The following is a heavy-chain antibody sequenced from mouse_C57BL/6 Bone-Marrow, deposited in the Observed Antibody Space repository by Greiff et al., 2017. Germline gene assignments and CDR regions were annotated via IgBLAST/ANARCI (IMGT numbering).Heavy chain of an antibody. CDR2: IYPYNGVS. CDR3: ARNYDGSSPFAY. CDR1: GYSFTGYY. J-gene: IGHJ3*01. Sequence: EVQLQQSGPELVKPGASVKISCKASGYSFTGYYMHWVKHSHGTILDWIGYIYPYNGVSSYNQKFKGKATLTVDKSSSTAYMERRILTSEDYEVYYCARNYDGSSPFAYWGQGTLVTVSA. D-gene: IGHD1-1*01. V-gene: IGHV1-31*01.